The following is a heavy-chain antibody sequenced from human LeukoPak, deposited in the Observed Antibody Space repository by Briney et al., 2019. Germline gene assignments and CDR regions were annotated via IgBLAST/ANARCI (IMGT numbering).Heavy chain of an antibody. J-gene: IGHJ6*03. CDR2: IRYDGSNK. D-gene: IGHD2-2*02. CDR3: ANDYCSSTSCYTGYYYYYMDV. CDR1: GFTLSSYG. Sequence: PGGSLRLSCAASGFTLSSYGMHWVRQAPGKGLEWVAFIRYDGSNKYYADSVKGRFTISRDNSKNTLYLQMNSPRAEDTAMYYCANDYCSSTSCYTGYYYYYMDVWGKGTTVTVSS. V-gene: IGHV3-30*02.